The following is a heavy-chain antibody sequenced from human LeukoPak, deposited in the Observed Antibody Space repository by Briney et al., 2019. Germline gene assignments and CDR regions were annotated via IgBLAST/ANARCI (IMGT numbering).Heavy chain of an antibody. V-gene: IGHV1-18*01. CDR3: ARGGGAAADYSYYYMDV. Sequence: ASVKVSCKTSGYTFTSYGISWVRQAPGQGLEWLGWISAYNGNTNYAQKIQGRVTVTTDTSTSTAYMELRSLRSDDTAVYYCARGGGAAADYSYYYMDVWGKGTTVTVSS. CDR1: GYTFTSYG. D-gene: IGHD6-13*01. J-gene: IGHJ6*03. CDR2: ISAYNGNT.